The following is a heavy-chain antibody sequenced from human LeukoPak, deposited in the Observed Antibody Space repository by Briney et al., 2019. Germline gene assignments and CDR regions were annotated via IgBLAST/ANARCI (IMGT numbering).Heavy chain of an antibody. Sequence: AGGSLRLSCAASGFTFSSYAVHWVRQAPGKGLEWVSFISYDGSSKYYADSVKGRFTISRDNSKNTLYLQMNSLRAEDTAVYYCARESVVVVPVVEYYYMDVWGKGTTVTVSS. CDR1: GFTFSSYA. CDR2: ISYDGSSK. V-gene: IGHV3-30*04. J-gene: IGHJ6*03. D-gene: IGHD2-2*01. CDR3: ARESVVVVPVVEYYYMDV.